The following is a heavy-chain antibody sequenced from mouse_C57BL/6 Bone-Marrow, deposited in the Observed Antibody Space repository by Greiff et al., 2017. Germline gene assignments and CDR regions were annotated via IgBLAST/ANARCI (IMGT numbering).Heavy chain of an antibody. D-gene: IGHD2-1*01. Sequence: VQLQQSGPELVKPGASVQISCKASGYSFTGYYMNWVKQSPEKSLEWIGEFNPSTGGTTYNQKFKAKATLHVDKSSSTAYMQLKSLTSEDSAVYYCVRGRDGNYEGYFDYWGQGNTLTVSS. J-gene: IGHJ2*01. CDR3: VRGRDGNYEGYFDY. CDR2: FNPSTGGT. CDR1: GYSFTGYY. V-gene: IGHV1-42*01.